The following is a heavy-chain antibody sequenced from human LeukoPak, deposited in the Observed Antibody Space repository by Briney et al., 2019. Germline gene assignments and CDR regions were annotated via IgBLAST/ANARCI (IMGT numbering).Heavy chain of an antibody. V-gene: IGHV4-38-2*02. CDR1: GYSISNGYY. CDR3: ARHHDSYYYYYIDV. CDR2: LYHSDSV. J-gene: IGHJ6*03. D-gene: IGHD1-14*01. Sequence: PSETLSLTCTVSGYSISNGYYWVWIRQPPGKGLEWIGSLYHSDSVYYNTALKSRVSMSVDTSKNQFSLKLSFVTAADTAVYYCARHHDSYYYYYIDVWGSGTTVTVSS.